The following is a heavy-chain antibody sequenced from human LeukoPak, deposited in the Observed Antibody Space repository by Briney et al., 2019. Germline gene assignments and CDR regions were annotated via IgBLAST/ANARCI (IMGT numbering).Heavy chain of an antibody. CDR2: IWPDGNSL. CDR1: GFTFRSYG. D-gene: IGHD3-16*01. V-gene: IGHV3-33*01. Sequence: GGSLRLSCEVSGFTFRSYGMQWVRQAPGKGLEWVAIIWPDGNSLYTDSVKGRFTISRDNSKNMLHLQMDSLRTEDTAVYYCARDWDDDGGNLDYWGQGTLVTVSS. J-gene: IGHJ4*02. CDR3: ARDWDDDGGNLDY.